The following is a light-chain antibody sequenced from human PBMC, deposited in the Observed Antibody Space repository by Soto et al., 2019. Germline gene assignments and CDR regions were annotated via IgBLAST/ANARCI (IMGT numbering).Light chain of an antibody. CDR1: QSVSSF. J-gene: IGKJ3*01. CDR2: DAS. V-gene: IGKV3-11*01. Sequence: EIVLTQSPATLSLSPGERATLSCRASQSVSSFLAWYQQKPGQAPRLLIYDASNRATGIPARFSGSGSGTDFTLTISRLEPEDFEVYYRQQRSSWFKFGPGT. CDR3: QQRSSWFK.